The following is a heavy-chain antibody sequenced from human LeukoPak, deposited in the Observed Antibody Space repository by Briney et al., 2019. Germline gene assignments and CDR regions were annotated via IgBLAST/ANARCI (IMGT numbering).Heavy chain of an antibody. CDR3: ARLGGRDGYNFDY. CDR1: GGSISSSSYY. CDR2: IYYSGNT. V-gene: IGHV4-39*01. J-gene: IGHJ4*02. D-gene: IGHD5-24*01. Sequence: SETLSLTCTVSGGSISSSSYYWGWIRQPPGKGLEWIGNIYYSGNTYYNPSLKSRVTMSVDTSKNQFSLKLSSVTAADTAVYYCARLGGRDGYNFDYWGQGTLVTVSS.